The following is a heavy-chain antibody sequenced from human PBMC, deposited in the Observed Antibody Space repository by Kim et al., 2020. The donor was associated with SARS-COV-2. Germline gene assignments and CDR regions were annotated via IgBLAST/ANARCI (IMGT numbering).Heavy chain of an antibody. CDR1: GFTFSSYG. CDR2: ISYDGSNK. CDR3: AKLNAPNIVVVVAAREARSAFDI. D-gene: IGHD2-15*01. Sequence: GGSLRLSCAASGFTFSSYGMHWVRQAPGKGLEWVAVISYDGSNKYYADSVKGRFTISRDNSKNTLYLQMNSLRAEDTAVYYCAKLNAPNIVVVVAAREARSAFDIWGQGTMVTVSS. J-gene: IGHJ3*02. V-gene: IGHV3-30*18.